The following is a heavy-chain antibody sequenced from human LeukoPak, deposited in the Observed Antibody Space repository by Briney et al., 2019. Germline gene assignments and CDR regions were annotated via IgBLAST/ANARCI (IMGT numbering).Heavy chain of an antibody. CDR3: TKDWSAAY. V-gene: IGHV3-23*01. D-gene: IGHD2-15*01. CDR1: GFTFTNYP. Sequence: GGSLRLSCAASGFTFTNYPMTWVRQAPGKGLEWVSAISPDGSDTKYADSAKGRSTISRDNSKSTLFLQMNSLGVEDTAVYYCTKDWSAAYWGQGTLVTVSS. CDR2: ISPDGSDT. J-gene: IGHJ4*02.